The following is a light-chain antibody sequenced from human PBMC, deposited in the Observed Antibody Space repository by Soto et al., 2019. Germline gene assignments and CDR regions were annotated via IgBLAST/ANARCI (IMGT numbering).Light chain of an antibody. CDR1: SSNIGAGYD. CDR2: GNS. V-gene: IGLV1-40*01. J-gene: IGLJ3*02. Sequence: SVLTQPPSVSGAPGQRVTISCTGGSSNIGAGYDVHWYQQLPGTAPKLLIYGNSNRPSGVPDRFSGSKSGTSASLAITGLQAEDEADYYCQSYDSSLSGSVFGGGTQLTVL. CDR3: QSYDSSLSGSV.